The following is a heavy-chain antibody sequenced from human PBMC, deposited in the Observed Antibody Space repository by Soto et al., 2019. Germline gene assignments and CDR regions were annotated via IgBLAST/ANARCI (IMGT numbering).Heavy chain of an antibody. CDR3: ARDLAPYGSGYYSLGFDP. J-gene: IGHJ5*02. CDR2: IIPIFGTA. V-gene: IGHV1-69*06. Sequence: SVKVSCKASGGTFSSYAISWVRQAPGQGLEWMGGIIPIFGTANYAQKFQGRVTITADKPTSTAYMELSSLRSEDTAVYYCARDLAPYGSGYYSLGFDPWGQGTLVTVSS. CDR1: GGTFSSYA. D-gene: IGHD3-22*01.